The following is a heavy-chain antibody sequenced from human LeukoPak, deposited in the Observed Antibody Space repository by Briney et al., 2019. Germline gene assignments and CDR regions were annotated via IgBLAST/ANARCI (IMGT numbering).Heavy chain of an antibody. V-gene: IGHV3-53*01. Sequence: GGSLRLSCAASGFTVSSNYMSWVRQAPGKGLEWVSVIYSGGSTYYADSVKGRFTISRDNSKNTLYLQMNSLRAEDTAVYYCARDRVVVTPNYYCYYGMDVWGQGTTVTVSS. D-gene: IGHD3-22*01. CDR1: GFTVSSNY. J-gene: IGHJ6*02. CDR2: IYSGGST. CDR3: ARDRVVVTPNYYCYYGMDV.